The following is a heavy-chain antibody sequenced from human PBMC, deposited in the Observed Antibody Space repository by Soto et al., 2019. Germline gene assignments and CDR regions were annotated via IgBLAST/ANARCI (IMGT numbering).Heavy chain of an antibody. Sequence: PSETLSLTCAVKGGSFSGYYWSWIRQPPGKGLEWIGEINHSGSTNYNPSLKSRVTISVDTSKNQFSLKLSSVTAADTAVYYCARFYGSGSWYYFDYWGQGTLVTVSS. CDR1: GGSFSGYY. J-gene: IGHJ4*02. D-gene: IGHD3-10*01. V-gene: IGHV4-34*01. CDR2: INHSGST. CDR3: ARFYGSGSWYYFDY.